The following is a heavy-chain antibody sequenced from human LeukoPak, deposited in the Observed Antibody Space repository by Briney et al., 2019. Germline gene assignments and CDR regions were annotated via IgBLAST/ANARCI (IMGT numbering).Heavy chain of an antibody. CDR3: AKVNWCSASCADA. D-gene: IGHD2-2*01. V-gene: IGHV3-23*01. Sequence: GGSLRLSCAASGFTFSSDDMNWVRQAPGKGLEWVSGISGNGYSTYYADSVKGRFTISRDNSKNTLSLQMNSLRAEDTAVYYCAKVNWCSASCADAWGQGTLVTVSS. CDR1: GFTFSSDD. CDR2: ISGNGYST. J-gene: IGHJ4*02.